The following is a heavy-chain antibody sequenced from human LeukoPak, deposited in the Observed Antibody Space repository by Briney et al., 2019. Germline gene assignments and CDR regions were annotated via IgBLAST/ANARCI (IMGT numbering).Heavy chain of an antibody. D-gene: IGHD5-12*01. Sequence: GGSLRLSCAVSGFSFSIYWMSWVSQAPGKGLEWVANIKQDGSEKYYMDSVKGRFTIARDNAKNSLYLQMNSLRAEDTAVYYCAREWNGYDYVGEDYWGQGTLVTVSS. J-gene: IGHJ4*02. CDR2: IKQDGSEK. CDR3: AREWNGYDYVGEDY. CDR1: GFSFSIYW. V-gene: IGHV3-7*01.